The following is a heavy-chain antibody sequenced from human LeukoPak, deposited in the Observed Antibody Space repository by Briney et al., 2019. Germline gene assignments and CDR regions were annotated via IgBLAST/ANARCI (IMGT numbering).Heavy chain of an antibody. CDR3: ARGEGRGKGLDY. D-gene: IGHD3-10*01. J-gene: IGHJ4*02. CDR2: INPSGGST. V-gene: IGHV1-46*01. CDR1: GYTFTSYY. Sequence: ASVKVSCKASGYTFTSYYMHWVRQAPGQGLEWMGIINPSGGSTSYAQKFQGRVTMTRDTSTSTVYMELSSVRSEDRAVYYCARGEGRGKGLDYWGQGTLVTVSS.